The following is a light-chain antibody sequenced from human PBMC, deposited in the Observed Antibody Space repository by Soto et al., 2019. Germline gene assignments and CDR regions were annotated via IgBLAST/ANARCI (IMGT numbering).Light chain of an antibody. Sequence: EIVLTQSPDTLSLSPGEGATLSCRASQSVSTNSLAWYQQKPGQAPRLLIFSASSRATGIPDRFRGSGSGTDFTLTISRLEPEDFAVYYCQQYGSSPPEWTFGQGTKVDI. V-gene: IGKV3-20*01. CDR2: SAS. J-gene: IGKJ1*01. CDR3: QQYGSSPPEWT. CDR1: QSVSTNS.